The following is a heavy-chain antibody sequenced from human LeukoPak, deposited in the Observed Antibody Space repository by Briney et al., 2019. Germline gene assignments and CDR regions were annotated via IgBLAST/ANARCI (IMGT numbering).Heavy chain of an antibody. D-gene: IGHD6-13*01. J-gene: IGHJ4*02. CDR3: ARDFEYSSSWYKRSVFDY. Sequence: ASVKVSCKASGYTFTSYGISRVRQAPGQGLEWMGWISAYNGNTNYAQKLQGRVTVTTDTSTSTAYMELRSLRSDDTPVYYCARDFEYSSSWYKRSVFDYWGQGTLVTVSS. CDR1: GYTFTSYG. V-gene: IGHV1-18*01. CDR2: ISAYNGNT.